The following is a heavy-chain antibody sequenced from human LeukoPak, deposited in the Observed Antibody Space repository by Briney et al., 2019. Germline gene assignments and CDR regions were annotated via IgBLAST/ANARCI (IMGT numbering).Heavy chain of an antibody. Sequence: SETLSLTCTVSGGSISSGDYYWSWIRQPPGKGLEWIGSIYYSGSTYYNPSLKSRVTISVDTSKNQFSLKLSSVTAADTAVYYCAKMVSSGSYWGGSAYYFDHWGQGTLVTVSS. D-gene: IGHD1-26*01. CDR1: GGSISSGDYY. J-gene: IGHJ4*02. CDR2: IYYSGST. V-gene: IGHV4-39*01. CDR3: AKMVSSGSYWGGSAYYFDH.